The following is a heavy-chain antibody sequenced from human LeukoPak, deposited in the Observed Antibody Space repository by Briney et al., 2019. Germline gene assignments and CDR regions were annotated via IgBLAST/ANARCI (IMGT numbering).Heavy chain of an antibody. CDR3: ARYSSSWYVFDY. D-gene: IGHD6-13*01. J-gene: IGHJ4*02. CDR2: IIPIFGTA. Sequence: GASVKVSCKASGGTFISYAISWVRQAPGQGLEWMGGIIPIFGTANYAQKFQGRVTITADESTSTAYMELSSLRSEDTAVYYCARYSSSWYVFDYWGQGTLVTVSS. V-gene: IGHV1-69*13. CDR1: GGTFISYA.